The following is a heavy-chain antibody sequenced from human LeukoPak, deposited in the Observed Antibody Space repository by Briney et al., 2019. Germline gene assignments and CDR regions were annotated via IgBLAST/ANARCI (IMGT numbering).Heavy chain of an antibody. CDR1: GGFISGYY. V-gene: IGHV4-59*06. D-gene: IGHD6-6*01. CDR2: IYYSGST. CDR3: CGGSSSQRPLDY. Sequence: SETLSLTCTVSGGFISGYYWSWIRQPPGKGLEWIGYIYYSGSTYYNPSLKSRVTISVDTSKNQFSLKLSSVTAADTAVYYCCGGSSSQRPLDYWGQGTLVTVSS. J-gene: IGHJ4*02.